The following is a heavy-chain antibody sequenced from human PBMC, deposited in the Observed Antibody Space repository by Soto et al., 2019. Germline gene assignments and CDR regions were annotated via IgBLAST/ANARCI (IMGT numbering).Heavy chain of an antibody. CDR3: AKTEPQDV. CDR2: IQSGGPT. V-gene: IGHV3-66*01. Sequence: GGSLRLSCAASGFTVSSKYKSWVRQAPGKGLEWVSLIQSGGPTYYADSVKGRFTISRDTSENTLHLQMNSLRAEDTAVYYCAKTEPQDVWGQGTTVTVSS. CDR1: GFTVSSKY. D-gene: IGHD1-1*01. J-gene: IGHJ6*02.